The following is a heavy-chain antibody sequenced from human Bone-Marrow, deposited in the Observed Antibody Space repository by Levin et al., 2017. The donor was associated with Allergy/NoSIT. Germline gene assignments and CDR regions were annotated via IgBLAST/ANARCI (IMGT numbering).Heavy chain of an antibody. V-gene: IGHV4-61*01. Sequence: SQTLSLTCTVSGASIGSDSLYWSWVRQPPGGGLEWIGYVYYTGFTNYNPSLETRATLSVVPPKNQFSLEVRSVTAADTAVYYCAKLHEASNSAFDIWGQGTMVTVSS. CDR1: GASIGSDSLY. D-gene: IGHD2/OR15-2a*01. CDR3: AKLHEASNSAFDI. J-gene: IGHJ3*02. CDR2: VYYTGFT.